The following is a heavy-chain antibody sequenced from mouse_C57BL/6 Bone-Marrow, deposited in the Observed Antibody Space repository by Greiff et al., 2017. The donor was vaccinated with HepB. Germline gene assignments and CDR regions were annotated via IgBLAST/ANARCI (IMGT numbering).Heavy chain of an antibody. D-gene: IGHD4-1*02. J-gene: IGHJ2*01. Sequence: EVKLVESGPGLAKPSQTLSLTCSVPGYSITSDYWNWIRKFPGNKLEYMGYISYSGITYYNPSLKSRISITRDTSKNQYYLQLNSVTTEDTATYYCARYRGQLGCFDYWGQGTTLTVSS. V-gene: IGHV3-8*01. CDR3: ARYRGQLGCFDY. CDR1: GYSITSDY. CDR2: ISYSGIT.